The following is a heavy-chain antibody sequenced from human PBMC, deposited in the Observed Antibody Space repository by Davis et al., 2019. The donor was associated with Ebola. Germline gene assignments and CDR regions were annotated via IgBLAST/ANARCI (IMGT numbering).Heavy chain of an antibody. V-gene: IGHV5-51*01. CDR3: ASLRRTITGMDDAFDI. D-gene: IGHD2-8*02. CDR1: GYTFTRYW. Sequence: GESLKISCKASGYTFTRYWIVWVRQMPGKGLEWMGIIYPADSATRYSPSFRGQVTISADKSIKTAFLQWSSLKASDTAMYYCASLRRTITGMDDAFDIWGQGTMVTVSS. J-gene: IGHJ3*02. CDR2: IYPADSAT.